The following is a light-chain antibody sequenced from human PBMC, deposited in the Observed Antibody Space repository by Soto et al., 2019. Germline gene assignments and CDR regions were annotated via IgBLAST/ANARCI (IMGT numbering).Light chain of an antibody. V-gene: IGLV1-40*01. CDR1: SSNIGAGYE. J-gene: IGLJ2*01. CDR2: GNS. Sequence: QAVVTQPPSVSGAPGQRVTISCTGSSSNIGAGYEVHWYQQVPGTAPKLLIYGNSNRPSGVPDRFSGSESGTSASLAITGLQAEDEADYYCQSYDSSLSAVVFGGGTKLTVL. CDR3: QSYDSSLSAVV.